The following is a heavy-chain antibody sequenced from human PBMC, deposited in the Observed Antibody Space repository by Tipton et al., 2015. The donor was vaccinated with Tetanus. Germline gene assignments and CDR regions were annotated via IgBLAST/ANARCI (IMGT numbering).Heavy chain of an antibody. CDR2: IYYSGTS. CDR1: GDSVSSPDYY. CDR3: ARSHGSGGLLWFDS. D-gene: IGHD3-10*01. V-gene: IGHV4-30-4*01. J-gene: IGHJ5*01. Sequence: TLSLTCTVSGDSVSSPDYYWSWIRQPPGKGLEWLGFIYYSGTSHLNPSLKSRLALSVDSPRNQFSLKLTSVTAADTAVYYCARSHGSGGLLWFDSWGQGTLVTVSS.